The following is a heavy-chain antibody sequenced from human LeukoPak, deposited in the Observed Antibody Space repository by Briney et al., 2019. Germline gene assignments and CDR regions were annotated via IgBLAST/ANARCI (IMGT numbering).Heavy chain of an antibody. Sequence: SETLSLTCTVSGGSISSYYWSWIRQPPGKGLEWIGYIYYGGSTNYNPSLKSRVTISVDTSKNQFSLKLSSVTAADTAVYYCARSNTGYHMDVWGKGTTVTVSS. D-gene: IGHD4-11*01. CDR2: IYYGGST. CDR3: ARSNTGYHMDV. J-gene: IGHJ6*03. V-gene: IGHV4-59*01. CDR1: GGSISSYY.